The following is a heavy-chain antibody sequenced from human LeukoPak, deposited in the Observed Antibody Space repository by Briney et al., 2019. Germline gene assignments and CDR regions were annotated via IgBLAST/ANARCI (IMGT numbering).Heavy chain of an antibody. CDR1: GFTFSSYE. D-gene: IGHD3-10*02. CDR2: ISGSGSTI. J-gene: IGHJ6*04. V-gene: IGHV3-48*03. Sequence: GGSLRLSCAASGFTFSSYEMNWVRQAPGKGLEWVSYISGSGSTIYYADSVKGRFTISRDNAKNSLYLQMNSLRAEDTAVYYCAELGITVIGGVWGKGTTVTISS. CDR3: AELGITVIGGV.